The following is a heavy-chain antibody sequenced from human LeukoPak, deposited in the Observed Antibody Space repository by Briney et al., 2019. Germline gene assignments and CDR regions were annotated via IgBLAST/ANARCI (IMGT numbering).Heavy chain of an antibody. D-gene: IGHD4-23*01. CDR1: GFIFRDYA. V-gene: IGHV3-23*01. CDR2: ISGRTGAT. Sequence: PGGSQRLSCVGSGFIFRDYAMNWVRQAPGKGLEWVATISGRTGATYYRESVKGRFTISKDNSENTLYLQMDSLRVEDTAVYYCARWDSVFCGGNYCHGFDYWGQGILAAVSS. J-gene: IGHJ4*02. CDR3: ARWDSVFCGGNYCHGFDY.